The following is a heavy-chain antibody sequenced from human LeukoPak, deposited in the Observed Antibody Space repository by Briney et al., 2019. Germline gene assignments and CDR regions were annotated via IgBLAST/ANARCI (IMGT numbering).Heavy chain of an antibody. CDR2: IYYSGST. J-gene: IGHJ5*02. CDR3: ARGSGDYYDSSGPHNWFDP. Sequence: PSETLSLTCTVSGGSISSSSYYWGWIRQPPGKGLEWIGSIYYSGSTYYNPSLKSRVTISVDTSKNQFSLKLSSVTAADTAVYYCARGSGDYYDSSGPHNWFDPWGQGTLVTVSS. D-gene: IGHD3-22*01. CDR1: GGSISSSSYY. V-gene: IGHV4-39*01.